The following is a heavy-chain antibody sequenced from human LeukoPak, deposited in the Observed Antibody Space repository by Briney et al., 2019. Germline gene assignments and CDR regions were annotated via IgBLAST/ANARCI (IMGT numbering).Heavy chain of an antibody. CDR2: ISSSGSTI. Sequence: PGGSLRLSCAASGFTFSDYYMSWIRQAPGNGLEWVSYISSSGSTIYYTDSVKGRFTISRDNAKNSLYLQMNSLRVDDTAVYYCAREVVGSTLDYWGQGTLVTVSS. V-gene: IGHV3-11*04. CDR3: AREVVGSTLDY. CDR1: GFTFSDYY. D-gene: IGHD2-15*01. J-gene: IGHJ4*02.